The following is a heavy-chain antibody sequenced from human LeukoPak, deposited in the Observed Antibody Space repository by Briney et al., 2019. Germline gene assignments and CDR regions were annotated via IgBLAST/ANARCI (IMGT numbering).Heavy chain of an antibody. J-gene: IGHJ4*02. CDR2: ISNSGGTT. V-gene: IGHV3-11*01. Sequence: GGALRLSCAAPGFIFSDYYMGWIRQAPGKGLEWVSYISNSGGTTYYADSVKGRFTISRDDAKNSLYLQMNSLRAEDTAVYYCAKDIVEAGLFFDYWGQGTLVTVSS. D-gene: IGHD3-16*02. CDR1: GFIFSDYY. CDR3: AKDIVEAGLFFDY.